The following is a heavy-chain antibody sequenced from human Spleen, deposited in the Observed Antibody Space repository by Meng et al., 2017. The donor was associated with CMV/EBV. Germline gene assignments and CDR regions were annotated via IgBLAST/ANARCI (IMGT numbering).Heavy chain of an antibody. V-gene: IGHV1-58*01. D-gene: IGHD2-2*02. CDR2: IVVGSGNT. Sequence: SVKVSCKASGFTFTSSAVQWVRQARGQRLEWIGWIVVGSGNTNYAQKFKERVTITRDMSTSTAYMELSSLRSEDTAVYYCAADSGCSSTSCYTGALGYWGQGTLVTVSS. J-gene: IGHJ4*02. CDR1: GFTFTSSA. CDR3: AADSGCSSTSCYTGALGY.